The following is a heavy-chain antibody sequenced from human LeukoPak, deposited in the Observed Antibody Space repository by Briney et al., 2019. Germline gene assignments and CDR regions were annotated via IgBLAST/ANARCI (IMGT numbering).Heavy chain of an antibody. J-gene: IGHJ4*02. V-gene: IGHV3-7*01. CDR1: GFTFSSYW. D-gene: IGHD1-7*01. CDR3: AKEKTTGTYYVDY. Sequence: GGSLRLSCAASGFTFSSYWKSWVRRAPGEGLEWVANIKQDGSDKYYVDSVKGRFTISRDNAKNSLYLQMNSLRAENTAVYYCAKEKTTGTYYVDYWGQGTLVTVSS. CDR2: IKQDGSDK.